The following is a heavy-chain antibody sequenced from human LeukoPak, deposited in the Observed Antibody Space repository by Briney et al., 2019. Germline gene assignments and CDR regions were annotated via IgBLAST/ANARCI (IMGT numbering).Heavy chain of an antibody. Sequence: GGSLRLSCAASGFTVSSNYMSWVRQAPGKGLEWVSVIYSGGSTYYADSVKGRFTISRDDSKNTLYLQMNSLRAEDTAVYYCASRALAGEFDYWGQGTLATVSS. V-gene: IGHV3-53*01. CDR1: GFTVSSNY. D-gene: IGHD1-1*01. J-gene: IGHJ4*02. CDR3: ASRALAGEFDY. CDR2: IYSGGST.